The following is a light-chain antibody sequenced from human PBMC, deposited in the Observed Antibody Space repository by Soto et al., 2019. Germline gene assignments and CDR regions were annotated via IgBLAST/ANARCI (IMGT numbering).Light chain of an antibody. CDR1: TGAVTSGHY. CDR3: LLSYSGARGV. J-gene: IGLJ2*01. Sequence: QTVVPQEPSLTVSAGGAVTLTCGSSTGAVTSGHYPYWFQQKPGQAPRTLIYDIGKKHSWTPARFSGSLVGGKAALTLSGAQPEDEADYYCLLSYSGARGVFGGWTKLTVL. V-gene: IGLV7-46*01. CDR2: DIG.